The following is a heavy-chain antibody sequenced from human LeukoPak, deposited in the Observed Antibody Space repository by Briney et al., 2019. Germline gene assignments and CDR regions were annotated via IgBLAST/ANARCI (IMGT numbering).Heavy chain of an antibody. CDR3: ARGPREYYFDY. CDR1: GYSFTSYR. V-gene: IGHV5-51*01. CDR2: IYPGDSDT. J-gene: IGHJ4*02. Sequence: GESLKISCKGSGYSFTSYRIAWVRQMPGKGLEWMGIIYPGDSDTRYSPSFQGQVTISADKSITTAYLQWSSLKASDTAIYYCARGPREYYFDYWGQGTLVTVSS.